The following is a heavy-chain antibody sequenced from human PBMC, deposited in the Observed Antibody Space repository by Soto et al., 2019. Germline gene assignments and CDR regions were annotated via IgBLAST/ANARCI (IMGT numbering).Heavy chain of an antibody. CDR3: PRGRSKSPDCFNY. CDR1: GGSISSDDYH. V-gene: IGHV4-30-4*02. Sequence: SETLSLTCTVSGGSISSDDYHWSWIRQPPGRGLEWSGYIYYNGRTDYNPSLKSRVIISIDTSKNQFSLNLNYVSAADPAVYYCPRGRSKSPDCFNYWGQGTLVTVSS. J-gene: IGHJ4*02. CDR2: IYYNGRT. D-gene: IGHD2-15*01.